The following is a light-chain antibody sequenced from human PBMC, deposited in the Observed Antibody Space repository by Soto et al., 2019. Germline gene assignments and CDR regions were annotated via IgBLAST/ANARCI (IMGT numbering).Light chain of an antibody. Sequence: EIVLTQSPATLSLLPGERATLSCRASQSVSSYLAWYQQKPGQAPRLLIYGASSRATGIPDRFSGSGSGTDFTLTISRLEPEDFAVYYCHHYGNSPQTFGQGTRVEI. V-gene: IGKV3-20*01. CDR2: GAS. CDR1: QSVSSY. CDR3: HHYGNSPQT. J-gene: IGKJ1*01.